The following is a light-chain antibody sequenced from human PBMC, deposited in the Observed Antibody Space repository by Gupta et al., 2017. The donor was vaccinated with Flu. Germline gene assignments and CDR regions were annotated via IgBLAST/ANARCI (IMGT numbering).Light chain of an antibody. CDR2: GAA. CDR3: QQDGSSHT. CDR1: QSITNNF. J-gene: IGKJ4*01. V-gene: IGKV3-20*01. Sequence: EIVLTQSPGTLSLSPGEGATLSCRASQSITNNFLAWYQQKPGQAPRLLIFGAAFRATGVPDRFSGRGSGTDFTLTVSRLEPEDSAVYYCQQDGSSHTFGGGTKVEIK.